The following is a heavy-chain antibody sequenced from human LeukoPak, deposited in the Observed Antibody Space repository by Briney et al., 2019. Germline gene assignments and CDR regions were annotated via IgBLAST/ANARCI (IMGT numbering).Heavy chain of an antibody. Sequence: HPGGSLRLSCAASGFTFSDYILDWVRQAPGKGLEWVANIKQDGSEKYYVDSVKGRFTISRDNAKNSLYLQMNSLRAEDTAVYYCAKNRGSGSYNDYWGQGTLVTVSS. V-gene: IGHV3-7*01. CDR3: AKNRGSGSYNDY. D-gene: IGHD3-10*01. CDR2: IKQDGSEK. J-gene: IGHJ4*02. CDR1: GFTFSDYI.